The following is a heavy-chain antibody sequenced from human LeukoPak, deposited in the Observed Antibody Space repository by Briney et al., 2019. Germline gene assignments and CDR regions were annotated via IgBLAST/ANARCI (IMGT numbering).Heavy chain of an antibody. J-gene: IGHJ4*02. CDR3: ARNENSGWGYFDY. CDR2: IGGSNGIT. V-gene: IGHV3-23*01. Sequence: GGSLRLSCAASRFTFNSYAMSWVRQAPGKGLEWVSVIGGSNGITFYVGSVKGRFTIPRDNSKDTLYLQMNSLRAEDTAVYYCARNENSGWGYFDYWGQGTLVTVSS. D-gene: IGHD5-12*01. CDR1: RFTFNSYA.